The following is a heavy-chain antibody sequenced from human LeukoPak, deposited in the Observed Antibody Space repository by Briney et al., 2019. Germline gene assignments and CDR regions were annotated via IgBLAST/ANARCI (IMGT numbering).Heavy chain of an antibody. CDR2: IYPGDADT. Sequence: GESLKISFKGSGFRFSTYWIGWVRPMPGKGLGWMGIIYPGDADTRYSPSFQGQVSISADKFISTAYLQSSSLKASDTAVYYCARTRGGDSFDYWGQGTLVAVSS. CDR1: GFRFSTYW. J-gene: IGHJ4*02. CDR3: ARTRGGDSFDY. D-gene: IGHD2-21*02. V-gene: IGHV5-51*01.